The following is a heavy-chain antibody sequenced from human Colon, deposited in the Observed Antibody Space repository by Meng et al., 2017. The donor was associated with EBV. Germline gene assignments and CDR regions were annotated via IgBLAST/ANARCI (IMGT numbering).Heavy chain of an antibody. V-gene: IGHV4-30-2*01. CDR3: ARDTSTWGNKGLDH. CDR2: IYHSGST. J-gene: IGHJ4*02. D-gene: IGHD7-27*01. Sequence: QRQLQESGSGLVKPSQTLSLTGVVSGDSVTNGGYSWSWIRQPSGKGLEWIGYIYHSGSTKYNPSLKSRVTISVDTSKNQFSLKLSSVTAADTAVYYCARDTSTWGNKGLDHWGQGILVTVSS. CDR1: GDSVTNGGYS.